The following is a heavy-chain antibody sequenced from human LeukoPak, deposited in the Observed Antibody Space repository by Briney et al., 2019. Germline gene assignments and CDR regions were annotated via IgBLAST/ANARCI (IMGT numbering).Heavy chain of an antibody. CDR2: IYYSGST. CDR1: GGSISSGGYY. V-gene: IGHV4-31*03. D-gene: IGHD2-2*01. CDR3: ARVRQTQPLYYYYGMDV. J-gene: IGHJ6*02. Sequence: SETLSLTCTVSGGSISSGGYYWSWIRQHPGKGLEWIGYIYYSGSTYYNPSLKSRVTISVDTSKNQFSLKLSSVTAADTAVYYCARVRQTQPLYYYYGMDVWGQGTTVTVSS.